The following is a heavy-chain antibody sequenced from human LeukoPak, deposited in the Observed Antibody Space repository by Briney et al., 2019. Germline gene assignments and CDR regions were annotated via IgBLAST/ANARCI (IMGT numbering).Heavy chain of an antibody. CDR1: GYTFTSYG. CDR3: AREASTMIVAPTDAFDT. Sequence: ASVKVSCNASGYTFTSYGISWVRQAPGQGLEWMGWISAYNGNTNYAQKLQGRVTMTTDTSTSTAYMELRSLRSDDTAVYYCAREASTMIVAPTDAFDTWGQGTMVTVSS. D-gene: IGHD3-22*01. J-gene: IGHJ3*02. V-gene: IGHV1-18*01. CDR2: ISAYNGNT.